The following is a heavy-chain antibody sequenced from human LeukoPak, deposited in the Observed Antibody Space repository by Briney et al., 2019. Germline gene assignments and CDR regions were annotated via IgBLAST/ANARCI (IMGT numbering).Heavy chain of an antibody. CDR3: AREGEDTAMAPDY. Sequence: AASVKVSCKASGYTFSRYYMHWVRQAPGQGLEWMGIINPSGGSASTAQRFQGRATMTMTRDTSTSTVYMELSSLRSEDTAVYYCAREGEDTAMAPDYWGQGTLVTVSS. V-gene: IGHV1-46*01. CDR1: GYTFSRYY. CDR2: INPSGGSA. D-gene: IGHD5-18*01. J-gene: IGHJ4*02.